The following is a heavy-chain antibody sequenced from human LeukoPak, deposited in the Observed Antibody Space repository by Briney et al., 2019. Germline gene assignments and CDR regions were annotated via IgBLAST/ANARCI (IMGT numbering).Heavy chain of an antibody. CDR1: GFTFSSYS. CDR3: ARDKEMVRGTYYYGMYV. J-gene: IGHJ6*02. D-gene: IGHD3-10*01. CDR2: ISSSSSTI. V-gene: IGHV3-48*02. Sequence: GGSLRLSCAASGFTFSSYSMNWVRQAPGKGLEWVSYISSSSSTIYYADSVKGRFTISRDNAKNSLYLQMNSLRDEDTAVYYCARDKEMVRGTYYYGMYVWGQGTTVTVSS.